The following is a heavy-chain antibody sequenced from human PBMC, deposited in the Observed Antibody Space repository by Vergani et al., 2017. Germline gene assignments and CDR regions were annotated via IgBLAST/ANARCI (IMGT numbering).Heavy chain of an antibody. CDR1: GGSFSSYE. CDR2: ISSSGSTI. CDR3: AYIVVVTAITPLIHAFDI. Sequence: VQLQESGPGLVKPSETLSLTCTVSGGSFSSYEMNWVRQAPGKGLEWVSYISSSGSTIYYADSVKGRFTISRDNAKNSLYLQMNSLRAEDTAVYYCAYIVVVTAITPLIHAFDIWGQGTMVTVSS. J-gene: IGHJ3*02. V-gene: IGHV3-48*03. D-gene: IGHD2-21*02.